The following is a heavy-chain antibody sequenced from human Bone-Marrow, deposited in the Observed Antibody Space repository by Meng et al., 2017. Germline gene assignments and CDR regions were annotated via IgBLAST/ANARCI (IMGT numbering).Heavy chain of an antibody. D-gene: IGHD3-16*01. CDR3: ARDKSHYDGRSGWFDP. J-gene: IGHJ5*02. Sequence: QVQLVESGGVVVQPVGSLRLSCAASGFTFTDYAMHWVRQAPGKGLEWVAIVSHDGNSGCYADSVKGRFSISRDNFRNTQYLQMNSLRPEDTAVYYCARDKSHYDGRSGWFDPWGQGTLVTRLL. V-gene: IGHV3-30-3*01. CDR1: GFTFTDYA. CDR2: VSHDGNSG.